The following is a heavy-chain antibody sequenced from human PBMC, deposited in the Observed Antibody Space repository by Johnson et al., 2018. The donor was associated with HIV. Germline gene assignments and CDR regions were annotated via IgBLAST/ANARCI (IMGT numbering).Heavy chain of an antibody. CDR3: AREGGSWYGDAFDI. Sequence: VQLVESGGGSVKPGDSLRLSCAASGFTFSDVWMTWVRQAPGRGLEWLGRIKTKTEGGTTDYAAPVKGRFTISRDDSINTVYLQMNSLRAEDTAVYYCAREGGSWYGDAFDIWGQGTMVTVSS. V-gene: IGHV3-15*01. CDR1: GFTFSDVW. CDR2: IKTKTEGGTT. D-gene: IGHD6-13*01. J-gene: IGHJ3*02.